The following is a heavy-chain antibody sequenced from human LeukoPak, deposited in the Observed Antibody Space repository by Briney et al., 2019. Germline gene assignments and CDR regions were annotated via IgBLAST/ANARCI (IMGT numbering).Heavy chain of an antibody. J-gene: IGHJ6*03. D-gene: IGHD1-26*01. Sequence: GGSLRLSCAASGFTFSSYGMHWVRQAPGKGLEWVAVIWYDGSNKYYADSVKGRFTISRDNSKNTLYLQMNSLRAEDTAVYYCAKMGVGAKFNYYYYYMDVWGKGTTVTVSS. CDR2: IWYDGSNK. CDR3: AKMGVGAKFNYYYYYMDV. CDR1: GFTFSSYG. V-gene: IGHV3-33*06.